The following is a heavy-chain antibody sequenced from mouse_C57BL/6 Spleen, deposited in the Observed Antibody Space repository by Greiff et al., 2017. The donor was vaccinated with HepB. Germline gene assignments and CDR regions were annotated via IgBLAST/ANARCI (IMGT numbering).Heavy chain of an antibody. CDR2: IDPSDSYT. CDR3: ARTDYYGPHYFDY. Sequence: QVQLQQPGAELVKPGASVKLSCKASGYTFTSYWMQWVNQRPGQGLEWIGEIDPSDSYTNYNQKFKGKATLTVDTSSSTAYMQRSSLTSEDSAVYYCARTDYYGPHYFDYWGQGTTLTVSS. D-gene: IGHD1-1*01. V-gene: IGHV1-50*01. CDR1: GYTFTSYW. J-gene: IGHJ2*01.